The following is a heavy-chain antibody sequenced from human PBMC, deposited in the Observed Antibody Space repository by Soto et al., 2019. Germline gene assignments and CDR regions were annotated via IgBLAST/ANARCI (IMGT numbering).Heavy chain of an antibody. D-gene: IGHD2-2*01. CDR3: ARDGGYCSSTSCSPLWYYYYGMDV. Sequence: QVQLVQSGAEVKKPGASVKVSCKASGYTFTSYGISWVRQAPGQGLEWMGWISAYNGKTNYAQKLQGRVTMTTDTSTSTAYMELRSLISDDTAVYYCARDGGYCSSTSCSPLWYYYYGMDVWGQGTTVTVSS. J-gene: IGHJ6*02. V-gene: IGHV1-18*01. CDR1: GYTFTSYG. CDR2: ISAYNGKT.